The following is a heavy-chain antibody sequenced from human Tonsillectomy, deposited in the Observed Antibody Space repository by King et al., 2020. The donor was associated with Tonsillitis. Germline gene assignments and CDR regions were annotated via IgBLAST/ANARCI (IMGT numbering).Heavy chain of an antibody. CDR2: INHSGST. CDR3: ARGQVVVVPAESSYYYYMDV. V-gene: IGHV4-34*01. D-gene: IGHD2-2*01. J-gene: IGHJ6*03. CDR1: GGSFSGYY. Sequence: VQLQQWGAGLLKPSETLSLTCAVYGGSFSGYYWNWIRHPPGKGLEWSVEINHSGSTNYNPSLKSRFTISVDTSKNHFSLKLSSVTAADTAVYYCARGQVVVVPAESSYYYYMDVWAKGTTVTVSS.